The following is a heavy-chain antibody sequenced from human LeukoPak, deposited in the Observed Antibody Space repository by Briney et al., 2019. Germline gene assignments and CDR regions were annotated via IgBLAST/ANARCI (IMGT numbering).Heavy chain of an antibody. CDR3: AKVRGYPYYYFDY. Sequence: PGRSLRLSCAASGFTFDDYAMHWVRQAPGKGLEWVSGISWNSGSIGYADSVKGRFTISRDNAKNSLYLQMNSLRAEDTALYYCAKVRGYPYYYFDYWGQGTLVTVSS. CDR1: GFTFDDYA. D-gene: IGHD3-22*01. J-gene: IGHJ4*02. V-gene: IGHV3-9*01. CDR2: ISWNSGSI.